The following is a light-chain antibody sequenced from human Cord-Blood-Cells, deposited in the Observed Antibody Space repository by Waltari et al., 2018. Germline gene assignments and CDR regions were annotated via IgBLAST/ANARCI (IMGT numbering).Light chain of an antibody. CDR2: GAS. Sequence: EIVLTQSPGTLSLSPVARATLSCRASQSVSSSYLAWYQQKPGQAPRLLIYGASSRATGIPDRFSGSGSGTDFTLTISRLEPEDFAVYYCQQYGSSPTFGGGTKVEIK. J-gene: IGKJ4*01. V-gene: IGKV3-20*01. CDR1: QSVSSSY. CDR3: QQYGSSPT.